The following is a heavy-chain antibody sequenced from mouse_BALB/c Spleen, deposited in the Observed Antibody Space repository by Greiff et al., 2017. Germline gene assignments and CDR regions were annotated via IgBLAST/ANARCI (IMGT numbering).Heavy chain of an antibody. J-gene: IGHJ3*01. V-gene: IGHV1S29*02. CDR3: ARSTVVAKGFAY. D-gene: IGHD1-1*01. CDR2: IYPYNGGT. Sequence: EVQLQQSGPELVKPGASVKISCKASGYTFTDYNMHWVKQSHGKSLEWIGYIYPYNGGTGYNQKFKSKATLTVDNSCTAYMELRSLTSEDSAVYYCARSTVVAKGFAYWGQGTLVTVSA. CDR1: GYTFTDYN.